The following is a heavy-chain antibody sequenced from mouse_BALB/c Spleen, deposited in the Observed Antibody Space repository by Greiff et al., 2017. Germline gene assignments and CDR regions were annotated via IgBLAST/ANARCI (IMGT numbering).Heavy chain of an antibody. J-gene: IGHJ1*01. CDR3: ARSGEADWYFDV. CDR1: GYTFTSYT. V-gene: IGHV1-4*02. Sequence: QVQLQQSAAELARPGASVKMSCKASGYTFTSYTMHWVKQRPGQGLEWIGYINPSSGYTEYNQKFKDKTTLTADKSSSTAYMQLSSLTSEDSAVYYCARSGEADWYFDVWGAGTTVTVSS. D-gene: IGHD4-1*01. CDR2: INPSSGYT.